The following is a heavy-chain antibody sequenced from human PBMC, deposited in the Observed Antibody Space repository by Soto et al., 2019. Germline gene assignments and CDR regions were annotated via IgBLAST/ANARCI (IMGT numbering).Heavy chain of an antibody. V-gene: IGHV4-59*01. D-gene: IGHD3-3*01. CDR1: GGSISAYY. CDR2: IYYSGTT. Sequence: QVQLQESGPGVVKPSETLSLTCAVSGGSISAYYWSWIRQPPGKALEWIGYIYYSGTTNYNPSPRSRVTMSLDTSKNQFSLKLTSVTNADTAVYYCASFPPRFWSGYYRGGFDPWGQGTLVTVSS. J-gene: IGHJ5*02. CDR3: ASFPPRFWSGYYRGGFDP.